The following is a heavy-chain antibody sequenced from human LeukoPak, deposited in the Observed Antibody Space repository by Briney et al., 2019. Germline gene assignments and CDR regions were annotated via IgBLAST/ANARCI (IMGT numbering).Heavy chain of an antibody. CDR3: AREWVYYYGSGSYRHDAFDI. CDR1: GYTFTCYY. D-gene: IGHD3-10*01. CDR2: INPNSGGT. V-gene: IGHV1-2*02. J-gene: IGHJ3*02. Sequence: ASVKVSCKASGYTFTCYYMHWVRQAPGQGLEWMGWINPNSGGTNYAQKFQGRVTMTRDTSISTAYMELSRLRSDDTAVYYCAREWVYYYGSGSYRHDAFDIWGQGTMVTVSS.